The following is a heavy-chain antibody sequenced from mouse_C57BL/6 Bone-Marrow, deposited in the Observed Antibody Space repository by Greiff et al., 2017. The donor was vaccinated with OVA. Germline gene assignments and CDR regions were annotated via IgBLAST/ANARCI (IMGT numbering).Heavy chain of an antibody. V-gene: IGHV1-55*01. Sequence: QVQLQQPGAELVKPGASVKMSCKASGYTFTSYWITWVKQRPGQGLEWIGDIYPGSGSTNYNEKFKSKATLTVDTSSSTAYMQLSSLTSEDSAVYYCEGDIYYYGRRYFDVWGTGTTVTVSS. CDR2: IYPGSGST. CDR3: EGDIYYYGRRYFDV. CDR1: GYTFTSYW. D-gene: IGHD1-1*01. J-gene: IGHJ1*03.